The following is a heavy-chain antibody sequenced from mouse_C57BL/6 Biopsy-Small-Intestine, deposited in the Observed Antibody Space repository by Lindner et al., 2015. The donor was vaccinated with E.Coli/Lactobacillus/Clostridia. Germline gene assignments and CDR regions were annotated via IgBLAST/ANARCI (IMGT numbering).Heavy chain of an antibody. V-gene: IGHV1-18*01. CDR3: AREVVLLSGTGY. D-gene: IGHD1-1*02. CDR1: GYTFTGYN. Sequence: SVKVSCKASGYTFTGYNMHWVRQAPGQGLEWMGWINPNNGGIIYSPKFQGRVTMTRDTSISTAYLELTSLRSDDTAVYYCAREVVLLSGTGYWGQGTLVTVSS. J-gene: IGHJ4*01. CDR2: INPNNGGI.